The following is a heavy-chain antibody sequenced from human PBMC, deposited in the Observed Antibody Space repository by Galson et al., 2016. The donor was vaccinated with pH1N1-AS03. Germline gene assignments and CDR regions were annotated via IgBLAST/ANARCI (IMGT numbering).Heavy chain of an antibody. Sequence: SLRLSCAASGFTINNNYMGWVRQAPGKGLEWVSVIYGGGDTFYAGSVKGRFTISRDNSKNTVYLQMNSLRVEDTAVYYCAREPWGSTQGEYWGQGTLVTVSS. CDR1: GFTINNNY. CDR3: AREPWGSTQGEY. V-gene: IGHV3-53*01. D-gene: IGHD3-16*01. CDR2: IYGGGDT. J-gene: IGHJ4*02.